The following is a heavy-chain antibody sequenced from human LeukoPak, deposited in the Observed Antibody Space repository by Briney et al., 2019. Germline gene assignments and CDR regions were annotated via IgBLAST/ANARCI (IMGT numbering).Heavy chain of an antibody. CDR1: GFTVSTNY. V-gene: IGHV3-66*01. CDR3: ARDQSDILTPYYYDY. Sequence: PGGSLRLSCAASGFTVSTNYMSWVRQAPGKGLEWVSVIYSGGSTYYADSVKGRFTISRDNAKNSPYLQLNSLRAEDTAVYYCARDQSDILTPYYYDYWGQGTLVTVSS. J-gene: IGHJ4*02. D-gene: IGHD3-9*01. CDR2: IYSGGST.